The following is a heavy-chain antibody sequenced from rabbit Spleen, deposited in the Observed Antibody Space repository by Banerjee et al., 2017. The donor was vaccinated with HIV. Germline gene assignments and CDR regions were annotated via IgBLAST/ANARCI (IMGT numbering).Heavy chain of an antibody. Sequence: QSLEESGGDLVKPGASLTLTCTASGFSFSPVNWIYWVRQAPGKGLEWIGTIYAGSTGTTDYAGWAKGRFTISKTSSTTVTLQMTSLTAADTATYFCARNFDLWGQGTLVTVS. CDR3: ARNFDL. CDR1: GFSFSPVNW. V-gene: IGHV1S40*01. J-gene: IGHJ4*01. CDR2: IYAGSTGTT.